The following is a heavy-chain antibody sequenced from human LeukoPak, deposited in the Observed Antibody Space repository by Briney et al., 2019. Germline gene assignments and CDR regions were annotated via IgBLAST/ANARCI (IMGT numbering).Heavy chain of an antibody. V-gene: IGHV3-7*03. CDR1: GFTFSSYW. CDR3: AKTLRDLEWLTGELDV. D-gene: IGHD3-3*01. J-gene: IGHJ6*02. Sequence: GGSLRLSCAASGFTFSSYWMSWVRQAPGKGLEWVANINKDGGEKYYVDSVKGRFTISRDNAKNSLYLQMNSLRAEDTAVYHCAKTLRDLEWLTGELDVWGQGTAVTVSS. CDR2: INKDGGEK.